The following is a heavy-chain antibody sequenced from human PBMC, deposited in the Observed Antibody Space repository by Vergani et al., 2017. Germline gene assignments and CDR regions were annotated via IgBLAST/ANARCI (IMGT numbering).Heavy chain of an antibody. Sequence: EVQLVESGGDLVQLGGSVRLSCAASGFTFSSYDMHWVRQAPGKGLEWVSAIGTAGDPYYPGTVKGRFTISRENAKNSLYLQMNSLRAGDTAVYYCAREVGYCSSTSCNWYFDLWGRGTLVTVSS. D-gene: IGHD2-2*01. V-gene: IGHV3-13*05. CDR3: AREVGYCSSTSCNWYFDL. CDR1: GFTFSSYD. CDR2: IGTAGDP. J-gene: IGHJ2*01.